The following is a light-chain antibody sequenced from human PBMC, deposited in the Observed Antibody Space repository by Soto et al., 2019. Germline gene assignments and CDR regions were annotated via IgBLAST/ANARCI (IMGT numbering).Light chain of an antibody. CDR1: QTINRW. J-gene: IGKJ1*01. CDR3: QQYHSYWT. Sequence: DIQMTQSPSTLSASVGDRVTITCRASQTINRWLAWYQQKPGEVPKLLIYDASSLESGVPQRFSGSGSGTEFTLTISSLQTDDFSTYYCQQYHSYWTFGQGTKVDTK. CDR2: DAS. V-gene: IGKV1-5*01.